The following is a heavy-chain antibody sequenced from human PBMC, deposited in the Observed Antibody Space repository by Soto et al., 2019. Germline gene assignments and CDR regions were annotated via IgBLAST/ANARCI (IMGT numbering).Heavy chain of an antibody. Sequence: PSETLSLTCTFSGGSISGYYWSLIRQPPGKGLEWIGYIYYSGSTNYNPSLKSRVTISVDTSKNQFSLKLSSVTAADTAVYYCARLYGLDAFDIWGQGTMVTVSS. CDR3: ARLYGLDAFDI. CDR1: GGSISGYY. V-gene: IGHV4-59*08. D-gene: IGHD3-16*02. CDR2: IYYSGST. J-gene: IGHJ3*02.